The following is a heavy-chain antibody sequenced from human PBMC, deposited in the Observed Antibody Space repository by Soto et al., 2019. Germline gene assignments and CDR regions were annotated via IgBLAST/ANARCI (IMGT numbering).Heavy chain of an antibody. Sequence: LKISCKGSGYSFTSYWISWVRQMPGKGLEWMGRIDPSDSYTNYSPSFQGHVTISADKSISTAYLQWSSLKASDTAMYYCAAFRGYSGYGGPYYGMDVWGQGTTVTVSS. CDR1: GYSFTSYW. V-gene: IGHV5-10-1*01. CDR3: AAFRGYSGYGGPYYGMDV. CDR2: IDPSDSYT. D-gene: IGHD5-12*01. J-gene: IGHJ6*02.